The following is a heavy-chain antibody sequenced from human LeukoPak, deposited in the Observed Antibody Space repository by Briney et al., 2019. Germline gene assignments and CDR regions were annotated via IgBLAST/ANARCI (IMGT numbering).Heavy chain of an antibody. V-gene: IGHV2-5*02. CDR1: GFSYTTSRAG. CDR2: IYWDDDK. CDR3: AHSRRGRFADYYFDY. D-gene: IGHD3-10*01. Sequence: SGPTLVKPTQSLTLTCTFSGFSYTTSRAGVGWIRQSPGKALDWLALIYWDDDKRYSPSLKTRLTISKGTSEHAVVLTMTNMDPLDTATYYCAHSRRGRFADYYFDYWGQGTLVTVSS. J-gene: IGHJ4*02.